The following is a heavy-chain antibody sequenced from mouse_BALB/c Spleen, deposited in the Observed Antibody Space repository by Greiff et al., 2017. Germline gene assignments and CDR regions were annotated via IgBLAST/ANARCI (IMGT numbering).Heavy chain of an antibody. CDR1: GYSITSGYY. V-gene: IGHV3-6*02. Sequence: EVKLQESGPGLVKPSQSLSLTCSVTGYSITSGYYWNWIRQFPGNKLEWMGYISYDGSNNYNPSLKNRISITRDTSKNQFFLKLNAVTTEDTATYYCARVPITTEAMDYWGQGTSVTVSS. J-gene: IGHJ4*01. D-gene: IGHD1-1*01. CDR3: ARVPITTEAMDY. CDR2: ISYDGSN.